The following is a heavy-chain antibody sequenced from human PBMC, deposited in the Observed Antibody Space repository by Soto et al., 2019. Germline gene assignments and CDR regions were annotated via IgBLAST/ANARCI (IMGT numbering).Heavy chain of an antibody. Sequence: HPGGSLRLSCAASGFTFSSYGMHWVRQAPGKGLEWVAVIWYDGSNKYYADSVKGRFTISRDNSKNTLYLQMNSLRAEDTAVYYCAREIAARPGFYYYYGMDVWGQGTTVTVSS. CDR2: IWYDGSNK. D-gene: IGHD6-6*01. CDR1: GFTFSSYG. CDR3: AREIAARPGFYYYYGMDV. V-gene: IGHV3-33*01. J-gene: IGHJ6*02.